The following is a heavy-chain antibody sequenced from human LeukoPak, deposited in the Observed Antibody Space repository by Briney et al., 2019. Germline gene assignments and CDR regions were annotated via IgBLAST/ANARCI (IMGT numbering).Heavy chain of an antibody. V-gene: IGHV1-2*02. CDR3: ARDTVPSASWFDP. CDR1: GYTFTGYY. D-gene: IGHD4-11*01. Sequence: ASVKVSCKASGYTFTGYYMHWVRQAPGQGLEWMGWINPNSGGTNYAQKFQGRVTMTRDTSISTAYMELSRLRSDDTAVYYCARDTVPSASWFDPWGQGTLVTVSS. J-gene: IGHJ5*02. CDR2: INPNSGGT.